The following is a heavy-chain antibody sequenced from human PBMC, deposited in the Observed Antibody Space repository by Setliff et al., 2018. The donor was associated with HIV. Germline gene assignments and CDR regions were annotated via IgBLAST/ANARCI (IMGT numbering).Heavy chain of an antibody. Sequence: LRLSCAASGFTFSTYGMSWVRQAPGKGLEWVSVISGSGGITYYADSVKGRFTISRDNSKNTLYLQMNSLRAEDTAVYYCAKGGAYSSGSMPALDIWGQGTMVTVSS. D-gene: IGHD6-19*01. CDR1: GFTFSTYG. J-gene: IGHJ3*02. CDR3: AKGGAYSSGSMPALDI. V-gene: IGHV3-23*01. CDR2: ISGSGGIT.